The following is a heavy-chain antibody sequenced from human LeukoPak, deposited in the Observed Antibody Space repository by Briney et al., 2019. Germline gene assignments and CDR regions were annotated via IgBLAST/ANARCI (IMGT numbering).Heavy chain of an antibody. Sequence: PGGSLRLSCAASGFTFSSYGMHWVRQAPGKGLEWVAVISYDGSNKYYVDSVKGRFTISRDNSKNTLYLQMDSLRAEDTAVYYCAKSRSAVFGVVIIPYFDYWGQGTLVTVSS. V-gene: IGHV3-30*18. CDR3: AKSRSAVFGVVIIPYFDY. CDR1: GFTFSSYG. CDR2: ISYDGSNK. J-gene: IGHJ4*02. D-gene: IGHD3-3*01.